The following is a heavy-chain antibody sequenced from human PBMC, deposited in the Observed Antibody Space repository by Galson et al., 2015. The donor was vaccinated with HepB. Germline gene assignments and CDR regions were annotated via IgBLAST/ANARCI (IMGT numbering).Heavy chain of an antibody. CDR3: GRVLDHNYFDY. CDR2: IIPIFGTA. CDR1: GGTFSSYA. Sequence: SVKVSCKASGGTFSSYAISWVRQAPGQGLEWMGGIIPIFGTANYAQKFQGRVTITADESTRTAYMELSSLRSEDTTVYYCGRVLDHNYFDYCGQGTLVAISS. D-gene: IGHD1-14*01. V-gene: IGHV1-69*13. J-gene: IGHJ4*02.